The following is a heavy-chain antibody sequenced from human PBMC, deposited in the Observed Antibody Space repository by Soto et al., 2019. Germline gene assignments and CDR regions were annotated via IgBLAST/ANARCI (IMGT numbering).Heavy chain of an antibody. J-gene: IGHJ4*02. CDR1: GFTFSSYG. Sequence: ESVGGVVQPGRSLRLSCAASGFTFSSYGMHWVRQAPGKGLEWVAVISYDGSNKYYADSVKGRFTISRDNSKNTLYLQMNSLRAEDTAVYYCATLGGYSGYDFEFDYWGQGTLVTVSS. D-gene: IGHD5-12*01. V-gene: IGHV3-30*03. CDR3: ATLGGYSGYDFEFDY. CDR2: ISYDGSNK.